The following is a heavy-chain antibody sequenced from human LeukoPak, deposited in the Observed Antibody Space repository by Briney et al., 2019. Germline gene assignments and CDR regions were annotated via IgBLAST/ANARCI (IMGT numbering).Heavy chain of an antibody. CDR3: ARGTYYYDSRGYSSYYYGMDV. Sequence: GGSLRLSCAASEFNVSSKYMNWVRQAPGKGLEWVSIINSGGSTYYADSVKDRFTISRDNSKNTLSLQMNSLRAEETAVYYCARGTYYYDSRGYSSYYYGMDVWGQGTTVTVSS. CDR2: INSGGST. CDR1: EFNVSSKY. D-gene: IGHD3-22*01. V-gene: IGHV3-53*01. J-gene: IGHJ6*02.